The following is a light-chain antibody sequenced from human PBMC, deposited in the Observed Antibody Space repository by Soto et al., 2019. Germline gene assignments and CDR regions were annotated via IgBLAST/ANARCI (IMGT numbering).Light chain of an antibody. Sequence: DIQMTQSPSSVSASVGDRVTITCRASQAVSTWLAWYQQKPGKAPKLLIYAASNLQTGVPSRFSGSGSGTDFTLTISSLQPEDFATYYCQQANSFPRTFGQGTKVEIK. J-gene: IGKJ1*01. CDR2: AAS. V-gene: IGKV1D-12*01. CDR3: QQANSFPRT. CDR1: QAVSTW.